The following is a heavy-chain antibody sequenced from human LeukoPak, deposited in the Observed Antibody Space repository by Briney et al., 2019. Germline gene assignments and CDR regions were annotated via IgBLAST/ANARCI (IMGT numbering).Heavy chain of an antibody. J-gene: IGHJ4*02. Sequence: GASVKVSCKASGYTFTGYYMHWVRQAPGQGLEWMGWINPNSGGTNYAQKFQGRVTMTRDTSISTAYMELSRLRSDDTAVYYCARGSGTRGSGWYKLFDYWGQGTLVTVSS. CDR2: INPNSGGT. CDR3: ARGSGTRGSGWYKLFDY. D-gene: IGHD6-19*01. V-gene: IGHV1-2*02. CDR1: GYTFTGYY.